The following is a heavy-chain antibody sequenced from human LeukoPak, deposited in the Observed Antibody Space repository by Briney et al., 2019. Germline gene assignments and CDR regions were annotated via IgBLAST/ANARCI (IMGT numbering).Heavy chain of an antibody. Sequence: AETLSLTCTVSGGSISSYYWSWIRQPAGKRLEWIGRIYTSGSTNYNPSLKSRVTMSVDTSKNQFSLKLSSVTAADTAVYYCARRGLGTDAFDIWGQGTMVTVSS. D-gene: IGHD1-14*01. J-gene: IGHJ3*02. CDR2: IYTSGST. CDR1: GGSISSYY. CDR3: ARRGLGTDAFDI. V-gene: IGHV4-4*07.